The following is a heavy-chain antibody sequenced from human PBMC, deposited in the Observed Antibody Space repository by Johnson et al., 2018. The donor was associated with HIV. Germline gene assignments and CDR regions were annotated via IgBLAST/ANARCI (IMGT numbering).Heavy chain of an antibody. V-gene: IGHV3-30*04. CDR3: ARDQSEVDAFDM. CDR1: AFTFSSYA. Sequence: QVQLVESGGGVVQPGRSLRLSCAASAFTFSSYAMHWVRQAPGKGLEWVAVISYDASNKYYADAVQGRFTISRDNAKNSLYLQMNSRRAEDTAVYYCARDQSEVDAFDMWGQATMVTVSS. J-gene: IGHJ3*02. CDR2: ISYDASNK.